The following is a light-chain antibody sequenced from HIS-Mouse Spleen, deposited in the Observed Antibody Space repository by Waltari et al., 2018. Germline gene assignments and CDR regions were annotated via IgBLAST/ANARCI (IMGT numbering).Light chain of an antibody. CDR1: SSDVGGYNY. Sequence: QSALTQPASVSGSPGQSITISCTGTSSDVGGYNYVSWYQQHPGKAPKLMFYDVSMRPSGVSNRFSGSKSGNTASLTISGLQAEDEADYYCSSYTSSSTRVFGGGTKLTVL. J-gene: IGLJ3*02. V-gene: IGLV2-14*03. CDR2: DVS. CDR3: SSYTSSSTRV.